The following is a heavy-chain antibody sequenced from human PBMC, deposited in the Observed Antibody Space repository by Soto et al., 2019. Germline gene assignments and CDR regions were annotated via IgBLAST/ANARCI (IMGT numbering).Heavy chain of an antibody. Sequence: QVQLVQSGAEVKKPGASVKVSCKASGYTFTTYDISWVRQAPGQGLEWMGRISTYNGNTNYPQSLQGRLTMTTDTSTTTAYMELRSLRSVDTAVYYCARDPYHVLMVNAPNLYGMDVWAQGTTVTVSS. CDR1: GYTFTTYD. V-gene: IGHV1-18*01. J-gene: IGHJ6*02. CDR3: ARDPYHVLMVNAPNLYGMDV. CDR2: ISTYNGNT. D-gene: IGHD2-8*01.